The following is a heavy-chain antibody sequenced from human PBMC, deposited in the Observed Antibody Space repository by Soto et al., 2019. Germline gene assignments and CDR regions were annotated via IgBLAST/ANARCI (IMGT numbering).Heavy chain of an antibody. J-gene: IGHJ5*02. V-gene: IGHV3-23*01. CDR2: ISGSGGST. Sequence: GGSLRLSSAASGFTFSSYAMSWIRQAPGKGLEWVSAISGSGGSTYYADSVKGRFTISRDNSKNTLYPQMNSLRAEDTAVYYCAKVLGGSPRDNWFDPWGQGTLVTVSS. CDR1: GFTFSSYA. CDR3: AKVLGGSPRDNWFDP. D-gene: IGHD3-16*01.